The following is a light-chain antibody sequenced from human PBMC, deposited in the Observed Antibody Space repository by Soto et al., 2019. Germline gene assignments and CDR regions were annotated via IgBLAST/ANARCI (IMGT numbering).Light chain of an antibody. J-gene: IGLJ6*01. V-gene: IGLV2-14*01. CDR2: EVT. CDR1: SSDVGGYHY. CDR3: SAYTIRSAV. Sequence: QSALTQPASVSGSPGQSITISCTGSSSDVGGYHYVSWYQQLPGKAPKLMIYEVTKRPSGVSNRFSGSKSDNTASLTISGLQAEDEADYYCSAYTIRSAVFGTGTQLTVL.